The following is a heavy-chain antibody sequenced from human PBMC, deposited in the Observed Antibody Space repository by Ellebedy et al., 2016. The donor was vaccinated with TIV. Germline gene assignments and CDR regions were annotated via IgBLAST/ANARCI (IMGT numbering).Heavy chain of an antibody. CDR1: GFTFSSYG. V-gene: IGHV3-21*01. CDR2: ISMSGGSI. J-gene: IGHJ5*02. Sequence: GESLKISCAASGFTFSSYGLSWVRQAPGKGLEWVSSISMSGGSIYYADSVKGRFTISRDNAKNSLYLQMNSLRAEDTAVYYCASSDYSNHNWFDPWGQGTLVTVSS. CDR3: ASSDYSNHNWFDP. D-gene: IGHD4-11*01.